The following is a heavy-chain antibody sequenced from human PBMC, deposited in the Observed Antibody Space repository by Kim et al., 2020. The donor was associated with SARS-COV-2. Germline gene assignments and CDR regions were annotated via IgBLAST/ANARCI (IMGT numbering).Heavy chain of an antibody. CDR1: GFIYSGYW. CDR2: INSDGSST. Sequence: GGSLRLSCAASGFIYSGYWMHWVRQAPGKGLVWVSRINSDGSSTKYADSVKGRFTISRDNTKNTLYLQMDSLRAEDTAVYYCTRETSNQGGDRLDDWGQG. J-gene: IGHJ6*02. CDR3: TRETSNQGGDRLDD. D-gene: IGHD2-2*01. V-gene: IGHV3-74*03.